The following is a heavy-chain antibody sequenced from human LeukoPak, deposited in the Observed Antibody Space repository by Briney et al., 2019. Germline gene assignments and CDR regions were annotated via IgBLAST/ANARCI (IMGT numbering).Heavy chain of an antibody. Sequence: PSETLSLTCAVYGGSFSGYYWSWIRQPPGKGLEWIGEINHSGSTNYNPSLKSRVTISVDTSKNQFSLKLSSVTAADTAVYYCARLPMVRGVYYYYYGMDVWGKGTTVTVSS. CDR1: GGSFSGYY. D-gene: IGHD3-10*01. CDR2: INHSGST. V-gene: IGHV4-34*01. CDR3: ARLPMVRGVYYYYYGMDV. J-gene: IGHJ6*04.